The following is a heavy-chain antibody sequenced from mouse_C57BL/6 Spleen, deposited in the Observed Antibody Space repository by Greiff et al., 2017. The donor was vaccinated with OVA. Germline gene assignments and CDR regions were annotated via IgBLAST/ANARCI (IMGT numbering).Heavy chain of an antibody. CDR1: GYAFSSSW. CDR2: IYPGDGDT. D-gene: IGHD4-1*01. CDR3: ARDWEYYFDY. V-gene: IGHV1-82*01. Sequence: VQLQQSGPELVKPGASVKISCKASGYAFSSSWMNWVKQRPGKGLEWIGRIYPGDGDTNYNGKFKGKATLTADKSSSTAYMQLSSLTSEDSAVYFCARDWEYYFDYWGQGTTLTVSS. J-gene: IGHJ2*01.